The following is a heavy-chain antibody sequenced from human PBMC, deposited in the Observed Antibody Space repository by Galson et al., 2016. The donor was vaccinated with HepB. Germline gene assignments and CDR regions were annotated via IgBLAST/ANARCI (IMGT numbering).Heavy chain of an antibody. V-gene: IGHV3-15*01. CDR2: IKSKSDGGTT. J-gene: IGHJ5*02. CDR3: ATGIESSGSMFDP. Sequence: SLRLSCAVSGFTFSHVWMTWVRQPPGKGLEWVGRIKSKSDGGTTDYAAPMKGRFTISRDDSKNTLYLQIDSLKTEDTAVYYCATGIESSGSMFDPWGQGTLVTVSS. CDR1: GFTFSHVW. D-gene: IGHD2-15*01.